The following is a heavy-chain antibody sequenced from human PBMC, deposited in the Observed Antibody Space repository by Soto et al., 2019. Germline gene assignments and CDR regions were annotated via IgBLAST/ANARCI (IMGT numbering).Heavy chain of an antibody. J-gene: IGHJ6*02. CDR2: IKSKTDGGTT. CDR3: TTHDYGDDRDYYGMDV. V-gene: IGHV3-15*07. CDR1: GFTFSNAW. Sequence: GGSLRLSCAASGFTFSNAWMNWVRQAPGKGLEWVGRIKSKTDGGTTDYAAPVKGRFTISRDDSKNTLYLQMNSLKTEDTAVYYCTTHDYGDDRDYYGMDVWGQGTTVTVSS. D-gene: IGHD4-17*01.